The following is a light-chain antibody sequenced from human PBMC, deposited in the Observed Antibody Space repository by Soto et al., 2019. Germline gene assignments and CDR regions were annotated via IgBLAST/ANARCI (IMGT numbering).Light chain of an antibody. CDR3: QKYGYLQT. CDR1: QSVSNTY. CDR2: DAS. J-gene: IGKJ3*01. V-gene: IGKV3D-20*01. Sequence: PGERATLSCGASQSVSNTYVAWFQQKPGLAPRLLIYDASSRATGVTYRFSGSGSGTDFTLTISRLEPEDSAVYYCQKYGYLQTFGPGTKVDIK.